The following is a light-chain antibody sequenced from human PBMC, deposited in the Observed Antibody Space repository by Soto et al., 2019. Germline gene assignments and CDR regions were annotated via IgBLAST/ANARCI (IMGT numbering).Light chain of an antibody. V-gene: IGLV1-44*01. CDR1: SSNIGTNS. J-gene: IGLJ2*01. Sequence: QSVLPQPPSASGTPGQRFTISCSGGSSNIGTNSVNWYQQLPRTAPKLLIYSNNQRPSGVPDRFSGSKSGTSASLAISVLQSEDEADYYCAAWDDSLNGLFGGGTKLTVL. CDR2: SNN. CDR3: AAWDDSLNGL.